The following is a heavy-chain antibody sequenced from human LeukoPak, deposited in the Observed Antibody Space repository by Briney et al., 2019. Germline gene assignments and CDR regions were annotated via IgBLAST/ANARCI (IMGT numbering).Heavy chain of an antibody. CDR1: GGSIGSYY. V-gene: IGHV4-59*01. D-gene: IGHD5-18*01. Sequence: SETLSLTCTVSGGSIGSYYWSWIRQPPGKGLEWVGYIYYSGSTNYNPSLKSRVTISVDTFKKQFSLKLTSVTAADTAVYYCARVDTAMAIDYWGQGTLVTVSS. CDR3: ARVDTAMAIDY. J-gene: IGHJ4*02. CDR2: IYYSGST.